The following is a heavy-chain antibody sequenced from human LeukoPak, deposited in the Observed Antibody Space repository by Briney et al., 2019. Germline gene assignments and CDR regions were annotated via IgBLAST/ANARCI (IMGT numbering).Heavy chain of an antibody. CDR1: GLSFSTYR. V-gene: IGHV3-48*02. D-gene: IGHD4-17*01. CDR2: INGSSTTI. Sequence: PGGSLRLSCAASGLSFSTYRMNWVRQAPGKGLEWVSYINGSSTTIHYADSVKGRFTISRDNAKNSLYLHMSSLRDEDTALYYCVRDDRDYVFDYWGRGTLVTVSS. CDR3: VRDDRDYVFDY. J-gene: IGHJ4*02.